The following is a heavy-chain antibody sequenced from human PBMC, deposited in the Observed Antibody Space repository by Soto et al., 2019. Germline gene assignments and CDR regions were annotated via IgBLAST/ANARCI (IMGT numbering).Heavy chain of an antibody. CDR1: GGSISSGDYS. Sequence: PSETLSLTCAVSGGSISSGDYSWSWIRQPPGKGLEWIGYIYQSGSTYYSPSLKSRVTISVDRSKNQFSLKLSSVTAADTAVYYCARVFLGEYYFDYWGQGSLVTVSS. J-gene: IGHJ4*02. D-gene: IGHD3-16*01. V-gene: IGHV4-30-2*01. CDR2: IYQSGST. CDR3: ARVFLGEYYFDY.